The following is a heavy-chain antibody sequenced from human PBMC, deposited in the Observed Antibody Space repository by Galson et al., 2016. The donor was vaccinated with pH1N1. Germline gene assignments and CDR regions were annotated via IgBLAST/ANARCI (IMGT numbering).Heavy chain of an antibody. V-gene: IGHV1-3*01. CDR2: INAGNGYT. CDR1: GYTFTTYA. J-gene: IGHJ3*02. Sequence: SVKVSCKALGYTFTTYAVYWVRQAPGQSLEWMGWINAGNGYTKYSQKFQGRVTITSDTSANTAYKELTRLRSEDTAVYFCSRDVDSASYKAKDAFDIWGQGTSVIVSS. D-gene: IGHD3-10*01. CDR3: SRDVDSASYKAKDAFDI.